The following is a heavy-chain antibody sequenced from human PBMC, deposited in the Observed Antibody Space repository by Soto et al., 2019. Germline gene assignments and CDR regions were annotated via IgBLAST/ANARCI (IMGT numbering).Heavy chain of an antibody. CDR3: AQPRDSSSWYNYFDY. V-gene: IGHV3-30*03. CDR2: ISYDGSNK. J-gene: IGHJ4*02. D-gene: IGHD6-13*01. Sequence: GGSLRLSCAASGFTFSSYGMHWVRQAPGKGLEWVAVISYDGSNKYYADSVKGRFTISRDNSKNTLYLQMNSLRAEDTAVYYCAQPRDSSSWYNYFDYWGQGTLVTVSS. CDR1: GFTFSSYG.